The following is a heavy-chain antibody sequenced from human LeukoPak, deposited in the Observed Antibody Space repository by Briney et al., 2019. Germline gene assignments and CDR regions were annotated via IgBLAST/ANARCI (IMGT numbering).Heavy chain of an antibody. D-gene: IGHD6-19*01. CDR2: ISAYNGNT. V-gene: IGHV1-18*01. Sequence: GASVTVSCKASGYTFTSYGISWVRQAPGQGLEWMGWISAYNGNTNYAQKLQGRVTMTTDTSTSTAYMELRSLRSDDTAVYYCARYTSGRLNPGFYHYYMDVWGKGTTVTVSS. J-gene: IGHJ6*03. CDR3: ARYTSGRLNPGFYHYYMDV. CDR1: GYTFTSYG.